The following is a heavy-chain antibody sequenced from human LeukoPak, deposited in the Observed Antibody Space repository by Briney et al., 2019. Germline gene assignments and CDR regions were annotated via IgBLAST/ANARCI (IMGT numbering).Heavy chain of an antibody. V-gene: IGHV4-4*02. CDR2: IYHTGST. Sequence: SGTLSLTCAVSGDSISGSHWWNWVRQPPGQGLEWIGEIYHTGSTIYIPSLKSRVTMSIDKSKNQFSLQLSSVTAADTAVYYCARHSAAGISYYFDYWGQGILVTVSS. CDR1: GDSISGSHW. CDR3: ARHSAAGISYYFDY. D-gene: IGHD6-13*01. J-gene: IGHJ4*02.